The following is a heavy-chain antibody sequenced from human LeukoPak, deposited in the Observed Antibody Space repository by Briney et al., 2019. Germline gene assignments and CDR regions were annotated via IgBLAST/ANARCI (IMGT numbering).Heavy chain of an antibody. CDR1: GFTFSSYG. Sequence: GRSLRLSCAASGFTFSSYGMHWVRQAPGKGLEWVAVISYDGSNKYYADSVKGRITISRDNSKNTLYLQMNSLRAEDTAVYYCAKDCEQWLAYHFDYWGQGTLVTVSS. D-gene: IGHD6-19*01. CDR2: ISYDGSNK. J-gene: IGHJ4*02. CDR3: AKDCEQWLAYHFDY. V-gene: IGHV3-30*18.